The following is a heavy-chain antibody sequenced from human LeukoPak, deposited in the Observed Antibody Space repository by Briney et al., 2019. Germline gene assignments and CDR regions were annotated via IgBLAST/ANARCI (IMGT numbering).Heavy chain of an antibody. D-gene: IGHD6-13*01. CDR2: INHSGST. CDR3: ARVAGSSWDHAYYYCYYMDV. Sequence: SETLSLTCAVYGGSFSGYYWSWIRQPPGKGLEWIGEINHSGSTNYNPSLKSRVTISVDTSKNQFSLKLSSVTAADTAVYYCARVAGSSWDHAYYYCYYMDVWGKGTTVTISS. J-gene: IGHJ6*03. V-gene: IGHV4-34*01. CDR1: GGSFSGYY.